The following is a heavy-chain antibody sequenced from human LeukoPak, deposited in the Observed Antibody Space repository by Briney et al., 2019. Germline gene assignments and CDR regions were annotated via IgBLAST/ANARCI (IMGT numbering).Heavy chain of an antibody. V-gene: IGHV3-23*01. CDR3: AKPTAAGHYYYYGMDV. J-gene: IGHJ6*02. Sequence: PGASLRLSCAASGFTFSSYAMSWVRQAPGKGLEWVSAISGSGGSTYYADSVKGRFTISRDNSKNTLYLQMNSLRAEDTAVYYCAKPTAAGHYYYYGMDVWGQGTTVTVSS. D-gene: IGHD6-13*01. CDR1: GFTFSSYA. CDR2: ISGSGGST.